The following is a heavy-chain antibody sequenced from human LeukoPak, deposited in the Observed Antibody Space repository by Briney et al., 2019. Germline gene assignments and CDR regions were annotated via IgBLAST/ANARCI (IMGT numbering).Heavy chain of an antibody. Sequence: GGSLRLSCAASGFTFSTKWMSWVRQAPGKGLEWVATINQDGSDQYYVDSMKGRFTISRGNAKNSLDLQMNSLRAEDTAVYYCARDYSSGRDFWGQGTLDTVSS. D-gene: IGHD3-22*01. J-gene: IGHJ4*02. CDR2: INQDGSDQ. CDR3: ARDYSSGRDF. V-gene: IGHV3-7*04. CDR1: GFTFSTKW.